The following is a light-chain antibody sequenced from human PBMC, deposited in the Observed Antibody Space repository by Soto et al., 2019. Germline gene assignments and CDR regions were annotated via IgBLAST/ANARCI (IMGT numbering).Light chain of an antibody. CDR3: QQYYTTPFT. J-gene: IGKJ3*01. V-gene: IGKV4-1*01. Sequence: DIVMTQSPDSLAVSLGERATINCKSSQSVLYNSNNKNYLAWYQQKPGQPPKLLIYWASTRESGVPDRFSGSGYGTDFTLTISSLQAEDVAVYYCQQYYTTPFTFGPGTKVDIK. CDR1: QSVLYNSNNKNY. CDR2: WAS.